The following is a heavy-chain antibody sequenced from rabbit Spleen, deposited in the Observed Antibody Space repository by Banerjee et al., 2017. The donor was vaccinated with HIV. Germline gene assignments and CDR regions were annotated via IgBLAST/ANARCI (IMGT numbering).Heavy chain of an antibody. D-gene: IGHD1-1*01. V-gene: IGHV1S45*01. CDR1: GFSFSTNYD. CDR3: ARDTSSSFSSYGMDL. CDR2: VYTGNGKT. Sequence: QQQLVESGGGLVQPGASLTLTCLASGFSFSTNYDICCVRQAPGKGLEWIACVYTGNGKTYYAGWAKDRFTISKTSSTTVTLQMTSLTAADTATYFCARDTSSSFSSYGMDLWGPGTLVTVS. J-gene: IGHJ6*01.